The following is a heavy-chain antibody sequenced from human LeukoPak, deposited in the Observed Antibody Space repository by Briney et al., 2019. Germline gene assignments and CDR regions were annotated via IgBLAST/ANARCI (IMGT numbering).Heavy chain of an antibody. CDR3: AREGYYDSSGYYARFYYFDY. D-gene: IGHD3-22*01. V-gene: IGHV4-59*01. CDR1: GGSISSYY. J-gene: IGHJ4*02. Sequence: SETLSLTCTASGGSISSYYWSWIRQPPGKGLEWVGHIYYLGSTNYNPSLKSRVTISIDTSKNYFSLKLNSVIAADTAVYYCAREGYYDSSGYYARFYYFDYWGQGTLVTVSS. CDR2: IYYLGST.